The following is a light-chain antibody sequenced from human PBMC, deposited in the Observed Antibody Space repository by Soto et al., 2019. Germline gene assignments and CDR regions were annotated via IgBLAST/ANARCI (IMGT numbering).Light chain of an antibody. J-gene: IGKJ4*01. CDR1: QSVRTY. V-gene: IGKV3-11*01. CDR3: QQRYSWPPLT. CDR2: DAS. Sequence: EIVLTQSPATLSLSPGEGVTLSCRASQSVRTYLAWYQQKPGQVPRLLIYDASNRATGVPARFSGSGSGTDFSLTIISLEPEDFAVYYCQQRYSWPPLTFGGGTRVEIK.